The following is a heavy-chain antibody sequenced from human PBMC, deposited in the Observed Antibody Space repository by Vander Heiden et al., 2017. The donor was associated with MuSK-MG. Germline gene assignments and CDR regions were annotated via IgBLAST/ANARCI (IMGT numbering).Heavy chain of an antibody. J-gene: IGHJ4*02. V-gene: IGHV3-48*03. CDR1: GFTFSSYE. D-gene: IGHD4-17*01. Sequence: EVQLVESGGGLVQPGGSLRLSCAASGFTFSSYEMNWVRQAPGKGLEWVSYISSSGSTIYDADSVKGRFTISRDNAKNSLYLQMNSLRAEDTAVYYCARVTDYVVRYWGQGTLVTVSS. CDR3: ARVTDYVVRY. CDR2: ISSSGSTI.